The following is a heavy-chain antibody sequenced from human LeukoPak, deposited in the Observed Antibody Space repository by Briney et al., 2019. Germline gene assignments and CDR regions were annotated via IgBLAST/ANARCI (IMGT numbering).Heavy chain of an antibody. J-gene: IGHJ4*02. CDR1: GFTFSSHA. Sequence: QTGGSLRLSCAASGFTFSSHAMSWVRQAPGKGLEWVSAISSSGGNTYYADSVKGRFTLSRDNSKNTLYLQMNSLRAEDTAVYYCAKGFIAAAKATARRTDPGAAAGRFDYWGQGTLVTVSS. V-gene: IGHV3-23*01. CDR2: ISSSGGNT. D-gene: IGHD6-13*01. CDR3: AKGFIAAAKATARRTDPGAAAGRFDY.